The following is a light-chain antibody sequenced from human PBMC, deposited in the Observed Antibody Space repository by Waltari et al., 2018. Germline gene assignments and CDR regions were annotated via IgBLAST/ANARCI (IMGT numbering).Light chain of an antibody. Sequence: QSALTQPASVSGAPGQSITISCPGTSSDVGCYAFVPLYQQYPGKAPQLIIYDVYYRPSGVSQRFSASKSGDTASLTISGLQTDDEADYYCSSYTSISTSVVFGGGTKLTVL. CDR3: SSYTSISTSVV. CDR2: DVY. J-gene: IGLJ2*01. CDR1: SSDVGCYAF. V-gene: IGLV2-14*03.